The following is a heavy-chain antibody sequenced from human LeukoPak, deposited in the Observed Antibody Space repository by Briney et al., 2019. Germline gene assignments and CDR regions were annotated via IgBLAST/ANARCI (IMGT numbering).Heavy chain of an antibody. CDR2: IYSGGNT. CDR1: GFTVSSNY. V-gene: IGHV3-53*01. D-gene: IGHD1-26*01. Sequence: GGSLRLSCAASGFTVSSNYMSWVRQAPGKGLEWVSVIYSGGNTYYADSVKGRFTISRDNSKNTLYLQMNSLRVEDAAVYYCARVGGSSYSYWGQGTLFTVSS. J-gene: IGHJ4*02. CDR3: ARVGGSSYSY.